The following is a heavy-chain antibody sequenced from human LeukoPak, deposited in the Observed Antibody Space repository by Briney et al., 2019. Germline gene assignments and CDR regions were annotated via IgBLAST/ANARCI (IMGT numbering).Heavy chain of an antibody. CDR3: ARGLQCRTRIAGLDAFDI. V-gene: IGHV4-30-2*01. Sequence: SQTLSLTCTVSGGSISSGGYYWSWIRQPPGKGLEWIGYIYHSGSTYYNPSLKSRVTISVDRSKNQFSLKLSSVTAADTAVYYCARGLQCRTRIAGLDAFDIWGQGTMVTVSS. D-gene: IGHD4-11*01. CDR2: IYHSGST. J-gene: IGHJ3*02. CDR1: GGSISSGGYY.